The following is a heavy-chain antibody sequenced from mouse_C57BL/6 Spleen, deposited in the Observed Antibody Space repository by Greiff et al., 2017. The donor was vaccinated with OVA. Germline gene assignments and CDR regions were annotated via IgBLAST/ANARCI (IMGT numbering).Heavy chain of an antibody. J-gene: IGHJ2*01. Sequence: QVQLKQSGPELVKPGASVKISCKASGYAFSSSWMNWVKQRPGKGLEWIGRIYPGDGDTNYNGKFKGKATLTADKSSSTAYMQLSSLTSEDSAVYFCARTYYYGSSYHFDYWGQGTTLTVSS. CDR2: IYPGDGDT. D-gene: IGHD1-1*01. V-gene: IGHV1-82*01. CDR1: GYAFSSSW. CDR3: ARTYYYGSSYHFDY.